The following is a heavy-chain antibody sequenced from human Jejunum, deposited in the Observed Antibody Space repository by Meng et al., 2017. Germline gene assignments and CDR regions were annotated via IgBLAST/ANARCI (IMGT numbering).Heavy chain of an antibody. CDR1: GFTFSIYE. Sequence: GESLKISCEASGFTFSIYEVNWVRQAPGKGLEWVSYIANSGIAKYYADSVKGRFTISRDNAKNSLFLQMNSLRAEDTAVYYCARESVSSTWSYFDCWGQGTRVTGSS. CDR2: IANSGIAK. D-gene: IGHD6-13*01. CDR3: ARESVSSTWSYFDC. V-gene: IGHV3-48*03. J-gene: IGHJ4*02.